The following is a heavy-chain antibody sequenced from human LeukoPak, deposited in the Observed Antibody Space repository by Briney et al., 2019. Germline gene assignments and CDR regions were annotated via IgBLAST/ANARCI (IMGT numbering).Heavy chain of an antibody. D-gene: IGHD2-15*01. V-gene: IGHV3-30*04. Sequence: GGSLRLSCAASGFTFSSYAMHWVRQAPGKGLEWVAVISYDGSNKYYADSVKGRFTISRDNSKNTLYLQMNSLGAEDTAVYYCAKDLEDCSGGSCYPYYYYGMDVWGKGTTVTVSS. CDR3: AKDLEDCSGGSCYPYYYYGMDV. CDR1: GFTFSSYA. CDR2: ISYDGSNK. J-gene: IGHJ6*04.